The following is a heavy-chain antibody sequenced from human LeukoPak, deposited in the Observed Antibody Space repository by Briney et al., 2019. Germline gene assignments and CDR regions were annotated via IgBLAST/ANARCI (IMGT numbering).Heavy chain of an antibody. CDR3: ARVFHDSSGYPLDY. D-gene: IGHD3-22*01. Sequence: SETLSLTCTVSGGSMSSYYWSWIRQPPGKGLEWIGYTYYSGNTNYNPSLKGRVTISVDTSKNQFSLKVSSVTAADTAVYYCARVFHDSSGYPLDYWGQGTLVTVSS. CDR1: GGSMSSYY. J-gene: IGHJ4*02. CDR2: TYYSGNT. V-gene: IGHV4-59*01.